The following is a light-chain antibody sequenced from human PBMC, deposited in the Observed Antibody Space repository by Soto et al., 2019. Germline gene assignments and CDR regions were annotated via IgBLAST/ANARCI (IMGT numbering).Light chain of an antibody. J-gene: IGKJ5*01. V-gene: IGKV3-20*01. CDR2: DAS. CDR1: QSVSSNY. CDR3: QQYGRSAPIT. Sequence: EIVLTQSPGTLSLSPGERATLSCRASQSVSSNYLAWYQQKPGQAPSLLIYDASSRATGIPDRFSGSGSGTNFPLTISRLEPEDFAMYYCQQYGRSAPITFGQGTRLEIE.